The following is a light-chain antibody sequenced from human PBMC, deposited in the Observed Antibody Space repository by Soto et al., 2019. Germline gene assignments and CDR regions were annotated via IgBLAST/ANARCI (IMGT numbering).Light chain of an antibody. J-gene: IGLJ1*01. Sequence: QSALTQPASLSGSPGQSIAISCTGTTSDVGSYSLVSWYQQHPGKVPKLLIYEVSKRPSGVSNRFSGSKSANTASLTISGLQAEDEAGYYCCSYAGSGTPYVFGPGTKVTVL. CDR2: EVS. V-gene: IGLV2-23*02. CDR1: TSDVGSYSL. CDR3: CSYAGSGTPYV.